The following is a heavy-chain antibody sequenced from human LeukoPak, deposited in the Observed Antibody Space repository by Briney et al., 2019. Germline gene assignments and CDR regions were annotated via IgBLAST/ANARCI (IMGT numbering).Heavy chain of an antibody. CDR2: IWYEGSNK. J-gene: IGHJ4*02. D-gene: IGHD2-2*01. CDR1: GFNFSSYG. CDR3: ARGQLVVVPPASYYFDY. V-gene: IGHV3-33*01. Sequence: GGSVTLLCGASGFNFSSYGMHGVRQAPGKGREGGAYIWYEGSNKYYADSVKGRFTISRDNSKNTLYLQMNSPRAADTAVYSCARGQLVVVPPASYYFDYRGQRALVTVAS.